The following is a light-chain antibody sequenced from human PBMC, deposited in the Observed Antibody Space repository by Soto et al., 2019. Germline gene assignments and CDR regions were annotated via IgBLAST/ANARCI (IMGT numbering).Light chain of an antibody. J-gene: IGKJ1*01. Sequence: VLTQSPATLSLSPGERATLSCRASQSVSSYLAWYQQKPGQAPRLLIYDASNRATGIPARFSGSGSGTDFTLTISSLEPEDFAVYYCQQRSNWLWTFGQGTKVDIK. CDR3: QQRSNWLWT. V-gene: IGKV3-11*01. CDR2: DAS. CDR1: QSVSSY.